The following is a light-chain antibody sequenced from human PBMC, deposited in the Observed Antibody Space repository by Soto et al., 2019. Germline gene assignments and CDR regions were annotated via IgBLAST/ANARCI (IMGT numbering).Light chain of an antibody. CDR3: QQYGYPQLT. CDR2: GAS. CDR1: QSISSNY. V-gene: IGKV3-20*01. J-gene: IGKJ4*01. Sequence: EIVLTQSPGSLSLSPGETVTLSCRASQSISSNYVAWFQHKPGQARRRLIHGASSRAPGIPETLSGSESGTDISLTIHSPEPEESAVFYCQQYGYPQLTFGGGNKVE.